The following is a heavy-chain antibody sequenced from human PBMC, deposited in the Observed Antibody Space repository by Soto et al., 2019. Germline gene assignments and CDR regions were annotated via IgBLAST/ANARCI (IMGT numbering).Heavy chain of an antibody. Sequence: SETLSLTCTVSGGSISSSSYYWGWIRQPPGKGLEWIGSIYYSGSTYYNPSLKSRVTISVDTSKNQFSLKLSSVTAADTAVYYCARHYKGIAMAGYDYWGQGTLVTVSS. CDR3: ARHYKGIAMAGYDY. CDR2: IYYSGST. J-gene: IGHJ4*02. D-gene: IGHD6-19*01. V-gene: IGHV4-39*01. CDR1: GGSISSSSYY.